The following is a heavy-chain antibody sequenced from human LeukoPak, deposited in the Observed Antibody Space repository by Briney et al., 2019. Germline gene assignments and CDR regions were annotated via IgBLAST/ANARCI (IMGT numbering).Heavy chain of an antibody. D-gene: IGHD7-27*01. CDR2: IYYSGST. V-gene: IGHV4-39*01. CDR3: ASNWGGDEYYFDY. CDR1: GGSIRSSSYY. J-gene: IGHJ4*02. Sequence: SETLSLTCTVSGGSIRSSSYYWGWIRQPPGKGLEWIASIYYSGSTYYNPSLKSRVTISVDTSKNQFSLRLSSVTAADTAVYYCASNWGGDEYYFDYWGQGSLITVSS.